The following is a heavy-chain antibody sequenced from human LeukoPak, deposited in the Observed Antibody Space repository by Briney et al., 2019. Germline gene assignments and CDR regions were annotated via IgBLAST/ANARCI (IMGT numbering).Heavy chain of an antibody. D-gene: IGHD2-21*02. CDR3: ARRYCGGDCYPPMYYYYYYYMDV. Sequence: GGSLRLSCAASGFTFSSYSMNWVRQAPGKGLEWVSYISSSSSTIYYADSVKGRFTISRDNAKNSLYLQMNSLRAEDTAVYYCARRYCGGDCYPPMYYYYYYYMDVWGKGTTVTVSS. CDR1: GFTFSSYS. J-gene: IGHJ6*03. CDR2: ISSSSSTI. V-gene: IGHV3-48*01.